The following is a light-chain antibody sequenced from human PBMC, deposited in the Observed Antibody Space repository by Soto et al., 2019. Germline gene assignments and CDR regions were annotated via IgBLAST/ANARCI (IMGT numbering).Light chain of an antibody. CDR2: NNN. Sequence: QSVLTQPPSASGTPGQRVTISCLGSTSNIGSNSVNWYQHLPGTAPQLLIFNNNQRSSGVPDRFSGSKSGTSASLAISGLQADDEAEYYCAAWDDSLSGPAWVFGGGTKLTVL. CDR3: AAWDDSLSGPAWV. J-gene: IGLJ3*02. CDR1: TSNIGSNS. V-gene: IGLV1-44*01.